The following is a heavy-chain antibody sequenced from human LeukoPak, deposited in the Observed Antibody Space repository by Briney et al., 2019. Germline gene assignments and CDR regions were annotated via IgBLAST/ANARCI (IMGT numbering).Heavy chain of an antibody. V-gene: IGHV3-23*01. CDR2: ISGSGGST. J-gene: IGHJ4*02. CDR1: GFTFSSYA. Sequence: PGGSLRLSCAASGFTFSSYAMSWVRQAPGKWLVWVSAISGSGGSTYYADSVKGRFTISRDNSKNTLYLQMNSLRAEDTAVYYCAKDRSESSGWYFDYWGQGTLVTVSS. CDR3: AKDRSESSGWYFDY. D-gene: IGHD6-19*01.